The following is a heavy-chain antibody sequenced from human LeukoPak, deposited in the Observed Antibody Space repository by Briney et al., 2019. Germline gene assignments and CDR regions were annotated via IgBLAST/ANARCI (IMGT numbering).Heavy chain of an antibody. D-gene: IGHD3-16*02. CDR3: ARDENGYVWGSFRA. CDR2: IYYSGST. J-gene: IGHJ5*02. CDR1: GGSISSYY. Sequence: SETLSLTCTVSGGSISSYYWSWIRQPPGKGLEWIGYIYYSGSTYYNPSLESRVTMSLDTSKNQFSLKLSSVTAADTAVYYCARDENGYVWGSFRAWGQGTLVTVSS. V-gene: IGHV4-59*12.